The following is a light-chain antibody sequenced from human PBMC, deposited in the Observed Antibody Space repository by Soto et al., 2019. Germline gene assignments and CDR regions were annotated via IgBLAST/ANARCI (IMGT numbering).Light chain of an antibody. CDR3: ATWDDSLSGRV. CDR2: SNN. CDR1: SSNIGSNY. J-gene: IGLJ3*02. V-gene: IGLV1-47*02. Sequence: QLVLTQPPSASGTPGQRVTISCSGSSSNIGSNYVYWYQQLPGTAPKLLIYSNNQRPSGVPDRFSGSKSGTSASLAISGLRYEDEGDYYCATWDDSLSGRVFGGGTKLTVL.